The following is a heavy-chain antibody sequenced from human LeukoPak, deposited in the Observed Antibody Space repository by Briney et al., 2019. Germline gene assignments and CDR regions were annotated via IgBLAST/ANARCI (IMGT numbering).Heavy chain of an antibody. D-gene: IGHD2-2*01. J-gene: IGHJ4*02. Sequence: PSETLSLTCTVSGGSISSDGYYWSWIRQHPGKGLEWIGYIYYTGTTYYNPSLKSRITISVDTSKNQFSLKLSSVTAADTVIYYCARVPSSTESFDYWGQGTLVTVSS. CDR2: IYYTGTT. V-gene: IGHV4-31*03. CDR1: GGSISSDGYY. CDR3: ARVPSSTESFDY.